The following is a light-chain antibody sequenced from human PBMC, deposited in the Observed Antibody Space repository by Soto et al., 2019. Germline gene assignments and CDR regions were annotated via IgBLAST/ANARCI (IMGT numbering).Light chain of an antibody. J-gene: IGLJ1*01. CDR3: TSYTSSSPYV. Sequence: QSVLTQPASVSGSAGQSITISCTGTSSDVGGYNYVSWYQQHPGKAPKLMIYEVRNRPSGVSHRFSDSKSANTASLTISALHGEEEADYYCTSYTSSSPYVFGTGTTVIV. V-gene: IGLV2-14*01. CDR1: SSDVGGYNY. CDR2: EVR.